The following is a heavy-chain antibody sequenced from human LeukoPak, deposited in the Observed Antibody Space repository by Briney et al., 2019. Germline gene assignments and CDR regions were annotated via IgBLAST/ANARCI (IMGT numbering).Heavy chain of an antibody. CDR3: ARWVKRVDIVVVPAVAGYFQH. CDR1: GGSISSSSYY. J-gene: IGHJ1*01. CDR2: IYYSGST. D-gene: IGHD2-2*03. V-gene: IGHV4-39*07. Sequence: SETLSLTCTVSGGSISSSSYYWGWIRQPPGKGLEWIGSIYYSGSTYYNPSLKSRVTISVDTSKNQFSLKLSSVTAADTAVYYCARWVKRVDIVVVPAVAGYFQHWGQGTLVTVSS.